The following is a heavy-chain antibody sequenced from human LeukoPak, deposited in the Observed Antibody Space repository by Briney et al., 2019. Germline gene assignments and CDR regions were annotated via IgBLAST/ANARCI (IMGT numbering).Heavy chain of an antibody. CDR3: ATWAFYHNLDV. Sequence: PGGSLRLSCAASGFNIGPYAMYWVREGPGRGVEWVSVIKADGSGTFYSDSVRARFTTSRDNSKNSLYLQMSSLTSDDTALYYCATWAFYHNLDVWGQGTTVAVSS. CDR1: GFNIGPYA. J-gene: IGHJ6*02. D-gene: IGHD2/OR15-2a*01. CDR2: IKADGSGT. V-gene: IGHV3-43*02.